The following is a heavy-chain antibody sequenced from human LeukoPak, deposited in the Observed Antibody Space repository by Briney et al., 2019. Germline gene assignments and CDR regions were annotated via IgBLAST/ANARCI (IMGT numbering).Heavy chain of an antibody. J-gene: IGHJ6*03. CDR3: ARVRKVKDSSSWYGYYMDV. CDR2: IYTSGST. D-gene: IGHD6-13*01. V-gene: IGHV4-4*07. CDR1: GGSISSYY. Sequence: SETLSLTCTVSGGSISSYYWSWIRQPAGKGLEWIGRIYTSGSTNYNPSLKSRVTISVDTSKNQFSLKLSSVTAADTAVYYCARVRKVKDSSSWYGYYMDVWGKGTTVTISS.